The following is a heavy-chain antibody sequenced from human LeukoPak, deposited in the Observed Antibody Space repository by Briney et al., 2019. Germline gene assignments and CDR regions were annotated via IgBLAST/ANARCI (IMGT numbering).Heavy chain of an antibody. J-gene: IGHJ6*03. CDR3: ASVTVTTWAPDGHMDV. CDR2: IIPMFGTT. Sequence: ASVKVSCKASGGTFSNYAISWVRQAPGQGLEWMGRIIPMFGTTNYAQNFQGRVTITTDESTSTAYMEVSSLRIEDTAVYYCASVTVTTWAPDGHMDVWGKGTTVTVSS. CDR1: GGTFSNYA. V-gene: IGHV1-69*05. D-gene: IGHD4-11*01.